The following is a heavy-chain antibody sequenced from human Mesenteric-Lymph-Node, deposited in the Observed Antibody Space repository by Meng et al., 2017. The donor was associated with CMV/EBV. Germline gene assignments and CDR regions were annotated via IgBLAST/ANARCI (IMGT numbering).Heavy chain of an antibody. V-gene: IGHV3-11*01. D-gene: IGHD3-3*01. CDR3: AGPSKKYYAFWSGPIAGAMDV. Sequence: RWIRQAPGKGLEWLSYLSSSAATTYYADSVKGRFTISRDNGRNSLYLQMNSLRAEDTAVYYCAGPSKKYYAFWSGPIAGAMDVWGQGTTVTVSS. J-gene: IGHJ6*02. CDR2: LSSSAATT.